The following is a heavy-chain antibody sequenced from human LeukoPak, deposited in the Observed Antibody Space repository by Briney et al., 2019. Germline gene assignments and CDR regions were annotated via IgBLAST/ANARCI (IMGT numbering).Heavy chain of an antibody. V-gene: IGHV4-30-2*06. Sequence: SETLSLTCAVSGGSISSGGFSWSWIRQSPGKGLEYIGYLYQGGSTYYNPSLSSRVTISGDRSKNHFFLTLTSVTAADTAVYYCARDAKDYYDSSGFDYWGQGTLVTVSS. D-gene: IGHD3-22*01. CDR3: ARDAKDYYDSSGFDY. J-gene: IGHJ4*02. CDR2: LYQGGST. CDR1: GGSISSGGFS.